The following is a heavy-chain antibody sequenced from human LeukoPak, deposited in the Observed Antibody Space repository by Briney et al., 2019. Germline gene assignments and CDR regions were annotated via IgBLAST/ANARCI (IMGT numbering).Heavy chain of an antibody. CDR1: GGSFSGYY. CDR2: INHSGST. D-gene: IGHD4-23*01. J-gene: IGHJ5*02. CDR3: ARGADNTVALNWFDP. Sequence: SETLSLTCAVYGGSFSGYYWSWLRQPPGKGLEWIGEINHSGSTYYNPSLKSRVTISVDTSKNQFSLKLSSVTAADTAVYYCARGADNTVALNWFDPWGQGTLVTVSS. V-gene: IGHV4-34*01.